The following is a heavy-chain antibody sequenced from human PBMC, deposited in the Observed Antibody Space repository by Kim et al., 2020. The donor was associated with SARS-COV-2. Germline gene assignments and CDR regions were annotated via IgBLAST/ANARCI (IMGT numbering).Heavy chain of an antibody. J-gene: IGHJ4*02. Sequence: GGSLRLSCAASGFTFSDYNMNWVRQAPGKGLEWVSSISSSSSYIYYADSVKGRFTISRDNAHNSLSLQMNSLRAEDTAVYYCASLIRVLYCNNTNCPAAVWGQGTLVTVST. CDR2: ISSSSSYI. D-gene: IGHD2-2*01. CDR1: GFTFSDYN. CDR3: ASLIRVLYCNNTNCPAAV. V-gene: IGHV3-21*01.